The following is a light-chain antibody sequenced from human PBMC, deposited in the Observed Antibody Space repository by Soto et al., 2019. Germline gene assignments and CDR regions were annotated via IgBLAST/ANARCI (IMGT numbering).Light chain of an antibody. CDR1: QNVGGSY. CDR3: QQDGKDGSAPLA. V-gene: IGKV3-20*01. J-gene: IGKJ4*01. Sequence: EIVLTQSPGTLSLSPGEGATLSCRSSQNVGGSYLAWYQQKPGQAPRLLIYAASIRATGIPDRFTGSGSGSGFTLSISRLEPEDFAVYYGQQDGKDGSAPLAFGGGTKVQI. CDR2: AAS.